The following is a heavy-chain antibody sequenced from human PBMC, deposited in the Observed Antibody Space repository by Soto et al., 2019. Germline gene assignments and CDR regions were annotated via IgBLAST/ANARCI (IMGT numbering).Heavy chain of an antibody. D-gene: IGHD3-3*01. CDR1: GGSISCYY. CDR3: ASSPDYDFWSGSPYYFDY. J-gene: IGHJ4*02. Sequence: PSETLSLTCTVSGGSISCYYWSWIRQPPGKGLEWIGYIYYSGSTNYNPSLKSRVTISVDTSKNQFSLKLSSVTAADTAVYYCASSPDYDFWSGSPYYFDYWGQGTLVTVSS. CDR2: IYYSGST. V-gene: IGHV4-59*01.